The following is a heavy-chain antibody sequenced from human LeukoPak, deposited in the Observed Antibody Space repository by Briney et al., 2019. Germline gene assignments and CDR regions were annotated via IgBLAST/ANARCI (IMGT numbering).Heavy chain of an antibody. CDR2: INHSGST. D-gene: IGHD5-18*01. CDR1: GGSFSGYY. CDR3: ARGGYSYGYGYHYYYMDV. V-gene: IGHV4-34*01. Sequence: PSETLSLTCAVYGGSFSGYYWSWIRQPPGKALEWIGEINHSGSTNYNPSLKSRVTISVDTSKNQFSLKLSSVTAADTAVYYCARGGYSYGYGYHYYYMDVWGKGTTVTVSS. J-gene: IGHJ6*03.